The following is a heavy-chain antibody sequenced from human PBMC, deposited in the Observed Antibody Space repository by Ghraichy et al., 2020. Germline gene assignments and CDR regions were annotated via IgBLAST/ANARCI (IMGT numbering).Heavy chain of an antibody. V-gene: IGHV3-43*01. D-gene: IGHD3-16*01. Sequence: GSLRLSCAASGFTFDDYTMHWVRQAPGKGLEWVSLISWDGGSTYYADSVKGRFTISRDNSKNSLYLQMNSLRTEDTALYYCAKDIGWGDYYGMDVWGQGTTVTVSS. J-gene: IGHJ6*02. CDR3: AKDIGWGDYYGMDV. CDR1: GFTFDDYT. CDR2: ISWDGGST.